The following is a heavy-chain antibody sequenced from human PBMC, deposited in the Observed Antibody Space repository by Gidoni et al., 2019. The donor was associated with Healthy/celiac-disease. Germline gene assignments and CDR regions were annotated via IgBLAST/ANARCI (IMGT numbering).Heavy chain of an antibody. J-gene: IGHJ4*02. D-gene: IGHD6-13*01. CDR2: INHSGST. Sequence: QVQLQQWGAGLLKPSETLSLTCTVYGGSFSGYYWSWIRQPPGKGLEWIGEINHSGSTNYNPSLKSRVTISVDTSKNQFSLKLSSVTAADTAVYYCARGRGGWGGAAAGTCFDYWGQGTLVTVSS. V-gene: IGHV4-34*01. CDR1: GGSFSGYY. CDR3: ARGRGGWGGAAAGTCFDY.